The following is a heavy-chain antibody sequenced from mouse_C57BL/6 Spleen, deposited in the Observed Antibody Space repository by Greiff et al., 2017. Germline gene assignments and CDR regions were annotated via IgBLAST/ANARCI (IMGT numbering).Heavy chain of an antibody. CDR2: IHPNSGST. Sequence: QVQLQQPGAELVKPGASVKLSCKASGYTFTSYWMHWVKQRPGQGLEWIGMIHPNSGSTNYNETFQSKATLTVDKSSRTAYMQLSSLTSEDSAVYYCARWGGNYVPFAYWGQGTLVTVSA. CDR3: ARWGGNYVPFAY. J-gene: IGHJ3*01. D-gene: IGHD2-1*01. V-gene: IGHV1-64*01. CDR1: GYTFTSYW.